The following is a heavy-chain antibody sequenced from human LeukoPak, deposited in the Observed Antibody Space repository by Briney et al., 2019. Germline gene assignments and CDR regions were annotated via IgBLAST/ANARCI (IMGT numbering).Heavy chain of an antibody. D-gene: IGHD6-6*01. CDR1: GFTFTSSA. J-gene: IGHJ4*02. CDR2: IVVGSGNT. V-gene: IGHV1-58*02. Sequence: SVKVSCKASGFTFTSSAMQWVRQARGQRLEWIGWIVVGSGNTNYAQKFQERVTITRGMSTSTAYMELSSLRSEDTAVYYCAAEYSSSSGSFDYWGQGTLVTVSS. CDR3: AAEYSSSSGSFDY.